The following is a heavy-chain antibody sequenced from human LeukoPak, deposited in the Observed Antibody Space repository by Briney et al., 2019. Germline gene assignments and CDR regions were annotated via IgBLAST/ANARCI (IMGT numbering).Heavy chain of an antibody. CDR2: INPNSGGT. CDR3: ARFHYDSSGYYKRVDY. D-gene: IGHD3-22*01. V-gene: IGHV1-2*06. J-gene: IGHJ4*02. Sequence: ASVKVSCKASGYTFTGYYMHWVRQAPGQGLEWMGRINPNSGGTNYAQKFQGRVTMTRDTSISTVYMELSRLRSDDTAVYYCARFHYDSSGYYKRVDYWGQGTLVTVSS. CDR1: GYTFTGYY.